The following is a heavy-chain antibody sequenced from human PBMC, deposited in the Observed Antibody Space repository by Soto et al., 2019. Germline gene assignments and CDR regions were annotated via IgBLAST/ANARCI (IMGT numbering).Heavy chain of an antibody. CDR2: IYHSGST. D-gene: IGHD3-3*01. CDR1: GGSISSSNC. Sequence: PSDTLSLTCAVSGGSISSSNCWSWVRQPPGKGLEWIGEIYHSGSTNYNPSLKSRVTISVDKSKNQFSLKLSSVTAADTAVYYCARDRGNYDFWSGDYYYYGMDVWGQRTTVTVSS. V-gene: IGHV4-4*02. J-gene: IGHJ6*02. CDR3: ARDRGNYDFWSGDYYYYGMDV.